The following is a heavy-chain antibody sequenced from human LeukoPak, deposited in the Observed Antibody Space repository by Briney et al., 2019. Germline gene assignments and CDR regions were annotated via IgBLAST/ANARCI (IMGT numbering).Heavy chain of an antibody. V-gene: IGHV1-18*04. Sequence: ASVKVSCKASGYTFTGYYMHWVRQAPGQGLEWMGWISAYNGNTNYAQKLQGRVTMTTDTSTSTAYMELRSLRSDDTAVYYCARDRDYYYYGMDVWGQGTTVTVSS. CDR1: GYTFTGYY. J-gene: IGHJ6*02. CDR2: ISAYNGNT. D-gene: IGHD5-24*01. CDR3: ARDRDYYYYGMDV.